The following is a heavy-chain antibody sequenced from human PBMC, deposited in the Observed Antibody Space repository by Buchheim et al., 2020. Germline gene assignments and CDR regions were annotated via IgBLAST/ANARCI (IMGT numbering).Heavy chain of an antibody. V-gene: IGHV4-39*01. CDR1: GVSISGSTDY. CDR2: IFYSGIT. CDR3: ARQHPSFDY. Sequence: QLQLQESGPGLVKPPETLSLTCTVSGVSISGSTDYWGWIRQSPGKGLEWIGSIFYSGITYYNPSLKSRVTISVDTSKNRFSLKLNSVAAADTALYYCARQHPSFDYWGQGTL. J-gene: IGHJ4*02.